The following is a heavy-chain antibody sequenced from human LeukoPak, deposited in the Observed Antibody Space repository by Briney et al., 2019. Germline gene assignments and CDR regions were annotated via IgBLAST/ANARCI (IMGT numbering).Heavy chain of an antibody. D-gene: IGHD5-24*01. V-gene: IGHV4-59*01. CDR1: GDSISSYY. Sequence: SETLSLTCTVSGDSISSYYWSWIRQPPGKGLEWIGYIYYSGSTNYNPSLKSRVTISVDTSKNQFSLKLSSVTAADTAVYYCARVDGYNIIDYWGQGTLVTVSS. CDR2: IYYSGST. J-gene: IGHJ4*02. CDR3: ARVDGYNIIDY.